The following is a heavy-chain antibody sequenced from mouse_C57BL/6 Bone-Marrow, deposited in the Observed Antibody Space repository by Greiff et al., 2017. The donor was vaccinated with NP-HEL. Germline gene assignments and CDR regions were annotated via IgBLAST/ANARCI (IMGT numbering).Heavy chain of an antibody. CDR2: IRSKSNNYAT. CDR1: GFSFNTYA. J-gene: IGHJ4*01. CDR3: VRQEDWKTVEDYAMDY. Sequence: EVMLVESGGGLVQPKGSLKLSCAASGFSFNTYAMNWVRQAPGKGLEWVARIRSKSNNYATYYADSVKDRFTISRDDSESMLYLQMNNLKTEDTAMYYCVRQEDWKTVEDYAMDYWGQGTSVTVSS. V-gene: IGHV10-1*01. D-gene: IGHD1-1*01.